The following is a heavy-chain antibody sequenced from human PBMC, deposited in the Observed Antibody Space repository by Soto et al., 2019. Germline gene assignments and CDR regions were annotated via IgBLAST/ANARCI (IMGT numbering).Heavy chain of an antibody. Sequence: EVQLLESGGGLVQPGGSLRLSCAGSGFTFSSYAMSWVRLAPGKGLEWVSAISGSGGATYYADSVKGRFTISRDNSKNTLYLQMNSLRVEDTAVYYCAGTFGSGSGDYFYGMDVWGQGTTVTVSS. V-gene: IGHV3-23*01. D-gene: IGHD3-10*01. CDR1: GFTFSSYA. J-gene: IGHJ6*02. CDR2: ISGSGGAT. CDR3: AGTFGSGSGDYFYGMDV.